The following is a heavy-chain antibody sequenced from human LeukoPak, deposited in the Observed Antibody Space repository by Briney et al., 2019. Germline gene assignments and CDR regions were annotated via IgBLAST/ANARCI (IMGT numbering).Heavy chain of an antibody. J-gene: IGHJ4*02. CDR2: IYPGDSDS. Sequence: AESLKISCNGFGYSFTSYGGGWLRQMPEKAREGMGSIYPGDSDSRYSPSFQGQVTISAATSISTAYQQWSSPKASDTAKYYCANAIAARREFGYWGQGTLVTVSS. CDR3: ANAIAARREFGY. V-gene: IGHV5-51*01. D-gene: IGHD6-6*01. CDR1: GYSFTSYG.